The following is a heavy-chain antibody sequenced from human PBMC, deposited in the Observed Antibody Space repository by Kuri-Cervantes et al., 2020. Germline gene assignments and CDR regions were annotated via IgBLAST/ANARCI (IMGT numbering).Heavy chain of an antibody. J-gene: IGHJ6*02. CDR3: AKSSGDYYYYGMDV. V-gene: IGHV3-30*18. D-gene: IGHD4-17*01. CDR2: ISYDGSNK. CDR1: GFTFSSYG. Sequence: GESLKISCAASGFTFSSYGMHWGRQAPGKGLEWVAVISYDGSNKYYADSVKGRFTISRDNSKNTLYLQMNSLRAEDTAVYYCAKSSGDYYYYGMDVWGQGTTVTVSS.